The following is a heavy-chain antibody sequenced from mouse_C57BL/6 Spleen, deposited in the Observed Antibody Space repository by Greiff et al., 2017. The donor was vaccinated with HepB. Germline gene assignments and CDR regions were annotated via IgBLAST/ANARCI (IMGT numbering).Heavy chain of an antibody. J-gene: IGHJ1*03. Sequence: QVQLQQSGAELVRPGTSVKVSCKASGYAFTNYLIEWVKQRPGQGLEWIGVINPGSGGTNYNEKFKGKATLTADKSSSTAYMQLSSLTSEDSAVYFCARWGDGSSLYWYFDVWGTGTTVTVSS. V-gene: IGHV1-54*01. CDR2: INPGSGGT. CDR1: GYAFTNYL. CDR3: ARWGDGSSLYWYFDV. D-gene: IGHD1-1*01.